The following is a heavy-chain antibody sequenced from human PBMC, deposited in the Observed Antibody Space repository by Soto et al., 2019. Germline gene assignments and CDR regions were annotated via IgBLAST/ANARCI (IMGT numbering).Heavy chain of an antibody. CDR1: GFTFSTYW. CDR2: IKEDASEE. D-gene: IGHD2-21*01. V-gene: IGHV3-7*01. CDR3: ATAISSPFKNFAF. Sequence: VQLVQSGGDLDQPGGSLRLSCVASGFTFSTYWMTWVRQAPGMGLEWVDGIKEDASEELYVDSVKGRFSISRDNGKNSLYLQRNSLRAEDTAVYSCATAISSPFKNFAFWAQGSLVTVSS. J-gene: IGHJ4*02.